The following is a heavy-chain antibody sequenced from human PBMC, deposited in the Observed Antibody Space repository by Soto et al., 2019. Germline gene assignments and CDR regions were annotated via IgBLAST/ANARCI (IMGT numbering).Heavy chain of an antibody. J-gene: IGHJ5*02. CDR2: IYWDDDK. D-gene: IGHD3-3*01. CDR1: GFSVIASGVG. Sequence: QITLKESGPTLVKPTQTLTLTCTFSGFSVIASGVGVGWVGHTPGKALEWLELIYWDDDKRYSPSLKSMLTITTDITEGQVVLTMTNMHPVDTGTNYCAHTGDFWSGYVAWKAWGKGPLVTVSS. V-gene: IGHV2-5*02. CDR3: AHTGDFWSGYVAWKA.